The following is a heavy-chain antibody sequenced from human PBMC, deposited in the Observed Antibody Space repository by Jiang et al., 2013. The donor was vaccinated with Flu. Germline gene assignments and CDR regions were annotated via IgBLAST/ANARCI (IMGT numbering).Heavy chain of an antibody. Sequence: RISCEGSGIQLLPTTGSTGCARCPGKAWSGWGGLILVTRIPIYRPSFQGHVTTSADRSVNTAYLHWSSLKASDTAMYYCARRWHSSGLYPDYWGQGTLVIVSS. CDR3: ARRWHSSGLYPDY. V-gene: IGHV5-10-1*01. CDR2: LILVTRIP. D-gene: IGHD3-22*01. CDR1: GIQLLPTTG. J-gene: IGHJ4*02.